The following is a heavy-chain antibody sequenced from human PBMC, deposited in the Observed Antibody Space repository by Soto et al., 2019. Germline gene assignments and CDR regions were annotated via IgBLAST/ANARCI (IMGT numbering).Heavy chain of an antibody. V-gene: IGHV5-51*01. J-gene: IGHJ4*02. CDR2: ICPGDSDT. CDR3: ARPTTASLYFDY. Sequence: GESLKISCKVSGYSFTNYWIGWVRQLPGKGLEWMGTICPGDSDTKYSQSFRGQVTISADNSISTAYLQWSSLKASDTAVYYCARPTTASLYFDYWGQGTLVTVSS. CDR1: GYSFTNYW. D-gene: IGHD5-12*01.